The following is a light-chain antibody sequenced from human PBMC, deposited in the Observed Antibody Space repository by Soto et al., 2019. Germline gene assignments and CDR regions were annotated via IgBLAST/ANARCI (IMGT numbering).Light chain of an antibody. CDR2: DAS. J-gene: IGKJ1*01. CDR3: QQYDSSPRT. Sequence: EIMLTQSPGTLSLSPGDRATLSCRASQSVSGSYLAWYQQKPGQAPRLVIYDASSRATGIPDRFSGSGSGADFTLTISRLEPEDFAVYYCQQYDSSPRTFGQGTKVEIK. CDR1: QSVSGSY. V-gene: IGKV3-20*01.